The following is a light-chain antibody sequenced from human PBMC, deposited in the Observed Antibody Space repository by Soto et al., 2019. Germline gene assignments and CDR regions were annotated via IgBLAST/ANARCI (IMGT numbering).Light chain of an antibody. CDR1: QTINSY. CDR2: AAS. J-gene: IGKJ4*01. CDR3: QQSYSIPLT. Sequence: DLQMTQSPSSLSASVGDRITITCRASQTINSYLNWYQQRPGRAPNLLIFAASNLQRGVPSRFSGSGSGTDFTLTISSLQPEDFATYYCQQSYSIPLTFGGGTKVEIK. V-gene: IGKV1-39*01.